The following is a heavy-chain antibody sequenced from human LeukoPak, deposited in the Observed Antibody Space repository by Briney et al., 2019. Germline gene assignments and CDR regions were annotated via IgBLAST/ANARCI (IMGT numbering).Heavy chain of an antibody. Sequence: PSETLSLTCSVSGGSVSSYYWSWIRQSPGKGLEWIGYIHNSGRTNYNPSLKSRVTGFVDTSKDQVSLRLSSVTAADTAVYYCARHGTISSESYFDYWGQGALVTVSS. CDR2: IHNSGRT. V-gene: IGHV4-59*08. D-gene: IGHD1-14*01. CDR1: GGSVSSYY. CDR3: ARHGTISSESYFDY. J-gene: IGHJ4*02.